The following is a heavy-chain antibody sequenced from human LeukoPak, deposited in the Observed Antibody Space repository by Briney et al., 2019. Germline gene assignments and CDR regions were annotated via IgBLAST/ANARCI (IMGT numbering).Heavy chain of an antibody. D-gene: IGHD3-10*01. J-gene: IGHJ4*02. CDR3: ARWGTMVRGVHRAHFDY. V-gene: IGHV4-30-4*01. CDR1: GGSISSGDYY. Sequence: PSQTLSLTCTVSGGSISSGDYYWSWIRQPPGKGLEWIGYIYYSGSTYYNPSLKSRVTISVDTSKNQFSLKLSSVTAADTAVYYCARWGTMVRGVHRAHFDYWGRGTLVTVSS. CDR2: IYYSGST.